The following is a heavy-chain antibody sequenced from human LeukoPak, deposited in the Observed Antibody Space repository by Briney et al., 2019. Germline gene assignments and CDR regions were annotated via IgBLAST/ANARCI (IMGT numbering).Heavy chain of an antibody. CDR3: ASSVGHWVINYYFDY. D-gene: IGHD1-26*01. CDR1: GGTFSSYA. Sequence: SVKVSCKASGGTFSSYAISWVRQAPGQGLEWMGRIIPILGIANYAQKFQGRVTITADKSTSTAYMELSSLRSEDTAVYYCASSVGHWVINYYFDYWGQGTLVTVSS. CDR2: IIPILGIA. J-gene: IGHJ4*02. V-gene: IGHV1-69*04.